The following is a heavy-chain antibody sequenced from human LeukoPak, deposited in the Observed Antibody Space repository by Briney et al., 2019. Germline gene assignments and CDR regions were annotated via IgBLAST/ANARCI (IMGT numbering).Heavy chain of an antibody. CDR2: INHSGST. CDR1: GGSFSGYY. Sequence: SETLSLTCAVYGGSFSGYYWSWIRQPPGKGLEWIGEINHSGSTNYNPSLKSRVTISVDTSKNQLSLKLSSVTAADTAVYYCARGRPLLWFGELWLNWFDPWGQGTLVTVSS. J-gene: IGHJ5*02. D-gene: IGHD3-10*01. V-gene: IGHV4-34*01. CDR3: ARGRPLLWFGELWLNWFDP.